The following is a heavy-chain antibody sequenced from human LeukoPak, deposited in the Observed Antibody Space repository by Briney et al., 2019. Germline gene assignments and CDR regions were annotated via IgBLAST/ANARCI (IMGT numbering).Heavy chain of an antibody. CDR1: GFTFSSYA. CDR3: AKCFWSGYYTGYYFDH. D-gene: IGHD3-3*01. Sequence: PGGSLRLSCAASGFTFSSYAMSWVRQAPGKGLEWVSAISGSGGSTYYADSVKGRFTISRDNSKNTLYLQMNSLRAEDTAVYYCAKCFWSGYYTGYYFDHWGQGTLVTVSS. CDR2: ISGSGGST. V-gene: IGHV3-23*01. J-gene: IGHJ4*02.